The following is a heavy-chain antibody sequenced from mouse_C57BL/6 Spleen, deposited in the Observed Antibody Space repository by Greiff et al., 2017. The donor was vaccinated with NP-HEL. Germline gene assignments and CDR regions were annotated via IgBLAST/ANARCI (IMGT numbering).Heavy chain of an antibody. CDR1: GYTFTSYW. CDR3: ARWAGGSRGRDY. D-gene: IGHD1-1*01. J-gene: IGHJ2*01. V-gene: IGHV1-69*01. Sequence: VQLQQSGAELVMPGASVKLSCKASGYTFTSYWMHWVKQRPGQGLEWIGEIDPSDSYTNYNQKFKGKSTLTVDKSSSTAYMQLSSLTSEDSAVYYCARWAGGSRGRDYWGQGTTLTVSS. CDR2: IDPSDSYT.